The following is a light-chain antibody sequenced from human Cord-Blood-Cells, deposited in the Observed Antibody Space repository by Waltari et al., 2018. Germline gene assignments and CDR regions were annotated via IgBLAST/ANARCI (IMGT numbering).Light chain of an antibody. CDR1: QSISSW. CDR2: KAS. Sequence: DIQLTQSPSTLPASVADRVTITCRASQSISSWLAWYQQKPGKAPKLLIYKASSLESGVPSRFSGSGSGTEFTLTISSLQPDDFATYYCQQYNSYSQTFGQGTKVEIK. V-gene: IGKV1-5*03. CDR3: QQYNSYSQT. J-gene: IGKJ1*01.